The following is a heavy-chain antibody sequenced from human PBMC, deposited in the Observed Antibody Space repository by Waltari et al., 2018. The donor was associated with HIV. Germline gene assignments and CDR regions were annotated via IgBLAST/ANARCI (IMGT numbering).Heavy chain of an antibody. CDR2: INAGNGDT. J-gene: IGHJ3*01. D-gene: IGHD3-22*01. CDR1: GYTFTSYA. Sequence: QVQLVQSGAEVKKHGASVQVSCKASGYTFTSYAVHWVRQAPGQRLEWMGWINAGNGDTKYSQKFQDRVTFTRDTAAYTAYMELSSLRFDDTAIYYCAKNRRLLMTEVHHDPFDFWGLGTTVTVSS. V-gene: IGHV1-3*01. CDR3: AKNRRLLMTEVHHDPFDF.